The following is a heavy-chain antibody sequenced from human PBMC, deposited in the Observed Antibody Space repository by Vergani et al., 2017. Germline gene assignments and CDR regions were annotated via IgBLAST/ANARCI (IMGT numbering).Heavy chain of an antibody. CDR1: GFTFSNAW. J-gene: IGHJ4*02. CDR3: TTDPERWLVILTDTVDY. V-gene: IGHV3-15*01. D-gene: IGHD6-19*01. Sequence: EVQLVESGGGLVKPGGSLRLSCAASGFTFSNAWMSWVRQAPGKGLEWVGRIKSKTDGGTTDYAAPVKGRFTISRDDSKNTLYLQMNSLKTEDTAVYYCTTDPERWLVILTDTVDYWGQGTLVTVSS. CDR2: IKSKTDGGTT.